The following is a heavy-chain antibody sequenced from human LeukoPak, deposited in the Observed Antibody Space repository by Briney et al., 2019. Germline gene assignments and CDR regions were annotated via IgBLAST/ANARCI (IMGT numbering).Heavy chain of an antibody. CDR3: AKDLWYSSASFGY. CDR1: GFTFSSYA. D-gene: IGHD6-19*01. V-gene: IGHV3-23*01. CDR2: ISGSGGST. Sequence: GGSLRLSCAASGFTFSSYAMSWVRQAPGKGLEWVSAISGSGGSTYYADSAKGRFTISRDNSKNTLYLQMNSLRAEDTAVYYCAKDLWYSSASFGYWGQGTLVTVSS. J-gene: IGHJ4*02.